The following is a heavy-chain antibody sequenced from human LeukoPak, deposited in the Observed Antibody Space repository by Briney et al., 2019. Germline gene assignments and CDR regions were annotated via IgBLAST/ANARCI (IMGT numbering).Heavy chain of an antibody. D-gene: IGHD6-13*01. J-gene: IGHJ6*03. CDR2: IYYSGST. CDR3: ARLAAAGPNYYYYYYMDV. V-gene: IGHV4-31*03. Sequence: SETLSLTCTVSGGSISSGGYYWSWIRQHPGKGLEWIGYIYYSGSTYYNPSLKSRVTISVDTSKNQFSLKLSSVTAADTAVYYCARLAAAGPNYYYYYYMDVWGKGTTVTVSS. CDR1: GGSISSGGYY.